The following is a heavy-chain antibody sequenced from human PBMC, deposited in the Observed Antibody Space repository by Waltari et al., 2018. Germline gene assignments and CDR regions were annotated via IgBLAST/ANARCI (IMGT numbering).Heavy chain of an antibody. CDR3: ARDLEARRYYYYGMDV. V-gene: IGHV3-30-3*01. CDR1: GFTFSRSD. D-gene: IGHD6-6*01. CDR2: ISYDGSNK. J-gene: IGHJ6*02. Sequence: QVQLVESGGGVVKPGRSLRLSCAASGFTFSRSDMHWVRRAPGKGLEWVAVISYDGSNKYYADSGKGRFTISRDNSKNTLYLQMNSLRAEDTAVYYCARDLEARRYYYYGMDVWGQGTTVTVSS.